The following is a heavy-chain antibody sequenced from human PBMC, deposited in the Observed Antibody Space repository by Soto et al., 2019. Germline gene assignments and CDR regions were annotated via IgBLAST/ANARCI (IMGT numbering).Heavy chain of an antibody. V-gene: IGHV4-4*02. CDR1: GGSISSSNW. J-gene: IGHJ5*02. D-gene: IGHD6-19*01. CDR3: ARGGGSGWYGYAGWFDP. CDR2: IYHSGST. Sequence: PSETLSLTCAVSGGSISSSNWWSWVRQPPGKGLEWIGEIYHSGSTYYNPSLKSRVTISVDTSKNQFSLKLSSVTAADTAVYYCARGGGSGWYGYAGWFDPWGQGTLVTVSS.